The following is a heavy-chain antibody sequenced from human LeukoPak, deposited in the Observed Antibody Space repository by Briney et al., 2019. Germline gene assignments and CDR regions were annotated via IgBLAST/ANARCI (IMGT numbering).Heavy chain of an antibody. CDR3: ARRPCRSYYYGSGSYRRCDNYYYYMDV. CDR2: INHSGST. D-gene: IGHD3-10*01. CDR1: GGSFSGYY. V-gene: IGHV4-34*01. J-gene: IGHJ6*03. Sequence: KTSETLSLTCAVYGGSFSGYYWSWIRQPPGKGLEWIGEINHSGSTNYNPSLKSRVTISVDTSKNQFSLKLSSVTAADTAVYYCARRPCRSYYYGSGSYRRCDNYYYYMDVWGKGTTVTISS.